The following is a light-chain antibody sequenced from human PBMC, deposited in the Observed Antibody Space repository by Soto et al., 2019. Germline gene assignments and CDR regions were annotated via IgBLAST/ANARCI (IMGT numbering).Light chain of an antibody. CDR3: SSYTSSSTDVV. Sequence: QSALTQPASVSGPPGQSITISCTGTSSDVGGYNYVSWYQQHPGKAPKLMIYEVSNRPSGVSNRFSGSKSGNTASLTISGLQAEDEADYYCSSYTSSSTDVVFGGGTKLTVL. CDR2: EVS. J-gene: IGLJ2*01. V-gene: IGLV2-14*01. CDR1: SSDVGGYNY.